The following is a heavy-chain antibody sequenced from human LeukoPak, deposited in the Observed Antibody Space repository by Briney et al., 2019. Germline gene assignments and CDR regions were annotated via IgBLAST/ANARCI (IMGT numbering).Heavy chain of an antibody. J-gene: IGHJ4*02. CDR2: ISGSGGST. D-gene: IGHD3-22*01. CDR1: GFTVRSNY. CDR3: AKDYYDSSGYFDY. Sequence: GGSLRLSCAASGFTVRSNYMNWVRQAPGKGLEWVSAISGSGGSTYYAGSVKGRFTISRDNSKNTLYLQMNSLRAEDTAVYYCAKDYYDSSGYFDYWGQGTLVTVSS. V-gene: IGHV3-23*01.